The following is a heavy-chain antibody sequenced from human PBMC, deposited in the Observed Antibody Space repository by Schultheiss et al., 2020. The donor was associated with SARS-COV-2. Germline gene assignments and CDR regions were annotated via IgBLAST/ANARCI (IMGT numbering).Heavy chain of an antibody. Sequence: ASVKVSCKASGGTFSSYAISWVRQAPGQGLEWMGIISPSGGGTTLAQTFEGRLTMTRDTSTTTVYMELSSLRSEDTAVYYCAGPGYSSSWYESWGQGTLVTVSS. CDR1: GGTFSSYA. CDR2: ISPSGGGT. J-gene: IGHJ5*01. D-gene: IGHD6-13*01. V-gene: IGHV1-46*01. CDR3: AGPGYSSSWYES.